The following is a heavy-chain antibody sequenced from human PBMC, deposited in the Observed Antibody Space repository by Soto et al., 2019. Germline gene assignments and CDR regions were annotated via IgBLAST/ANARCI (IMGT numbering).Heavy chain of an antibody. CDR1: GFTLTSYG. D-gene: IGHD3-10*01. Sequence: EVQLLESGGGLVQPGGSLRLSCEVSGFTLTSYGMNWVRQAPDKGLEWVSTIGRGGDTFYADSVRGRFTISRDNARNSGYLQMDSLRAEDTAVYYCASDFYHYASGHWGQGTLLTVSS. CDR3: ASDFYHYASGH. V-gene: IGHV3-23*01. CDR2: IGRGGDT. J-gene: IGHJ4*02.